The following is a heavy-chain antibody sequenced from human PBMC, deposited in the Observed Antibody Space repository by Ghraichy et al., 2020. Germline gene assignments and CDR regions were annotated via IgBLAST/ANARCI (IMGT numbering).Heavy chain of an antibody. V-gene: IGHV1-2*02. CDR2: VNPDSGGT. CDR1: GSSFMGYY. D-gene: IGHD2-2*01. Sequence: ASVKVSCEASGSSFMGYYIHWLRQAPGQGPEWMGWVNPDSGGTSIAERFQDRVTMTRDSSINTAYLEITNLTSDDSTVYYCARDALTSSWFAHWGQGTLVTVSS. J-gene: IGHJ5*02. CDR3: ARDALTSSWFAH.